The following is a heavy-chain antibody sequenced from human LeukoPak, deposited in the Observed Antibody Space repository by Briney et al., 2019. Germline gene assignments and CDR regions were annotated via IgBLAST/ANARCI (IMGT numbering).Heavy chain of an antibody. J-gene: IGHJ4*02. CDR3: ASRGYSYGGNPFDY. CDR1: GGSISSSSYY. D-gene: IGHD5-18*01. Sequence: PSETLSLTCTVSGGSISSSSYYWGWIRQPPGKGLEWIGSIYYSGSTYYNPSLKSRVTISVDTSKNQFSLKLSSVTAADTAVYHCASRGYSYGGNPFDYWGQGTLVTVSS. V-gene: IGHV4-39*01. CDR2: IYYSGST.